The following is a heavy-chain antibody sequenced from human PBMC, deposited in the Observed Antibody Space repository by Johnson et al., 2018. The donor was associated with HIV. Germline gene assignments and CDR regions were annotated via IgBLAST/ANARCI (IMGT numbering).Heavy chain of an antibody. V-gene: IGHV3-30*09. CDR1: GFTFSSYA. CDR2: ISYDGSNK. CDR3: ARPHIEVLPAAVFDI. Sequence: VQVVESGGGVVQPGRSLRLSCAASGFTFSSYAMHWVRQAPGKGLEWVAVISYDGSNKYYADSVKGRFAISRDNSKNTLYLQMNSLRADDAAVYYCARPHIEVLPAAVFDIWGQGTMVTVSS. J-gene: IGHJ3*02. D-gene: IGHD2-2*01.